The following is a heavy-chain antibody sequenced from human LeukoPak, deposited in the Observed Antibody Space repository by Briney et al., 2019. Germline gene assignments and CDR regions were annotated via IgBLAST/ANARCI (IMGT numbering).Heavy chain of an antibody. CDR1: GYRFTNHW. J-gene: IGHJ4*02. V-gene: IGHV5-51*01. CDR2: IYPGDSDT. D-gene: IGHD3-22*01. Sequence: GESLKISCKGSGYRFTNHWIAWVRQAPGKGLELIGSIYPGDSDTRYSPSFQAQLTISADKSITTAYLQWSTLMPSDTAIYYCTRQGVYYADSSAFYYWGQGTLGTVSS. CDR3: TRQGVYYADSSAFYY.